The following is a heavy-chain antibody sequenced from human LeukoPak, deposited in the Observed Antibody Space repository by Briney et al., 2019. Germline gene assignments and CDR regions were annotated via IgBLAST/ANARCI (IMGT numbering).Heavy chain of an antibody. V-gene: IGHV5-10-1*01. CDR1: GYSFTSYW. CDR2: IDPSDSYT. D-gene: IGHD2-15*01. Sequence: GESLKISCKGSGYSFTSYWISWVRQMPGKGLEWMGRIDPSDSYTNYSPSFQGHVTTSADKSISTAYLQWSSLKASDTAMYYCARVVCSGGSCYTYLLDYWGQGTLVTVSS. CDR3: ARVVCSGGSCYTYLLDY. J-gene: IGHJ4*02.